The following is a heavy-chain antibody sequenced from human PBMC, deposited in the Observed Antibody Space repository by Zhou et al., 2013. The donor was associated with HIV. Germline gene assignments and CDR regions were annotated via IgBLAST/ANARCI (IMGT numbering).Heavy chain of an antibody. D-gene: IGHD2-15*01. Sequence: QVQLVQSGAEVKKPGSSVKVSCKASGGTFSSYAISWVRQAPGQGLEWMGRIIPILGIANYAQKFQGRVTITADKSTSTAYMELSSLRSEDTAVYYCARGLRGDRYCSGGSCSKPYYYYMDVWGQRDHGHRLL. CDR1: GGTFSSYA. J-gene: IGHJ6*03. CDR2: IIPILGIA. CDR3: ARGLRGDRYCSGGSCSKPYYYYMDV. V-gene: IGHV1-69*04.